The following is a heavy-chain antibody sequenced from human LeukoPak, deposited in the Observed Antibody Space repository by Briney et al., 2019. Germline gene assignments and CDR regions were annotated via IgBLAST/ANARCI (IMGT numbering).Heavy chain of an antibody. D-gene: IGHD3-10*01. CDR2: IYSGGST. Sequence: GGSLRLSCAASGSTVSSNYMSWVRQAPGKGLEWVSVIYSGGSTYYADSVKGRFTISRDNSKNTLYLQMNSLRAEDTAVYYCAREDYYGSGMLVGIRESDYYYFGMDVWGQGTTVIVS. J-gene: IGHJ6*02. CDR3: AREDYYGSGMLVGIRESDYYYFGMDV. CDR1: GSTVSSNY. V-gene: IGHV3-53*01.